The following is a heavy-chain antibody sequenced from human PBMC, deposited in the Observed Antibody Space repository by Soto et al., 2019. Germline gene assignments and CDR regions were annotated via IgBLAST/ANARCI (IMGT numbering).Heavy chain of an antibody. V-gene: IGHV4-59*08. Sequence: SETLSLTCTVSGGSISSYYWSWMRQPPGKGLEWIGYVYYSGSTNYNPSLKSRVTISVDTSKNQFSLKLSSVTAADTAVYYCARLVRSVSGSSHFDYWGQGTLVTVSS. J-gene: IGHJ4*02. CDR1: GGSISSYY. CDR2: VYYSGST. CDR3: ARLVRSVSGSSHFDY. D-gene: IGHD3-10*01.